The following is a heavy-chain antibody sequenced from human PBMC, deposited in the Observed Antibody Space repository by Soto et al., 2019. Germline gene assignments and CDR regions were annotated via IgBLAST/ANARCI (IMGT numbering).Heavy chain of an antibody. D-gene: IGHD5-18*01. CDR3: ARGSQVDTAIYYYYYGMDV. CDR2: IYSGGST. CDR1: GFSCSSYD. Sequence: PGGSLRLSCAASGFSCSSYDMTWLRQAPGKGLEWVSVIYSGGSTYYADSVKGRFTISRDNSKNTLYLQMNSLRAEDTAVYYCARGSQVDTAIYYYYYGMDVWGQGTTVTVSS. J-gene: IGHJ6*02. V-gene: IGHV3-53*01.